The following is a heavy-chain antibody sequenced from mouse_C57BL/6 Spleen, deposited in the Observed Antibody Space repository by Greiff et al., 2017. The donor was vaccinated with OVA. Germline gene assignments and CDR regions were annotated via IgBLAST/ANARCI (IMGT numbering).Heavy chain of an antibody. CDR2: INPSNGGT. CDR3: ARSRGNYGNWYFEV. J-gene: IGHJ1*03. CDR1: GYTFTSSW. D-gene: IGHD2-1*01. V-gene: IGHV1-53*01. Sequence: QVQLQQPGTELVKPGASVQLSCKASGYTFTSSWLHWVKQRPGQGLEWIGNINPSNGGTNYNEKFKSKATLTVDKSSSTAYMQLSRRTSDDSAVYYCARSRGNYGNWYFEVWGTGTTVTVSS.